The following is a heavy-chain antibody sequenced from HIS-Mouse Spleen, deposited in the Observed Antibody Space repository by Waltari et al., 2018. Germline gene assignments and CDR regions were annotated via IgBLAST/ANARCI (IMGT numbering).Heavy chain of an antibody. Sequence: QLQLQESGPGLVKPSETLSLTCTVSGGSISSSSYYWRCILKPPGKGLEWIGSIYYSGSTYYNPSLKSRVTISVDTSKNQFSLKLSSVTAADTAVYYCAREIPYSSSWYDWYFDLWGRGTLVTVSS. D-gene: IGHD6-13*01. V-gene: IGHV4-39*07. J-gene: IGHJ2*01. CDR3: AREIPYSSSWYDWYFDL. CDR2: IYYSGST. CDR1: GGSISSSSYY.